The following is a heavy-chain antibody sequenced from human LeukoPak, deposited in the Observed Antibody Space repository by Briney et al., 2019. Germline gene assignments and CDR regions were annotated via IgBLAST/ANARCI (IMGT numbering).Heavy chain of an antibody. CDR3: ARMYSGNPYYFDY. V-gene: IGHV3-74*01. CDR1: GFTFSSYW. CDR2: INVDGSTT. D-gene: IGHD1-26*01. Sequence: GGSLRLSCAASGFTFSSYWMYWVRQAPGKGLVWVSHINVDGSTTSYADSVKGRFTISRDNARNTVHLQMNSLRAEDMAVYFCARMYSGNPYYFDYWGQGTLVTVSS. J-gene: IGHJ4*02.